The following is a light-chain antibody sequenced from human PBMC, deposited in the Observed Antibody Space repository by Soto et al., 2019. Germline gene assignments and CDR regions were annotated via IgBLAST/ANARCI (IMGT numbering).Light chain of an antibody. CDR1: QSLLHSNGYDY. Sequence: DILMTQSPLSLPVTPGEPASISCRSSQSLLHSNGYDYLDWYVEKPGQSPQLLIYLGSYRASGVPERFSGSGSGTDFTLKISRVEAEDVGAYYCLQALPTPLGFGTGTRWISX. CDR2: LGS. CDR3: LQALPTPLG. V-gene: IGKV2-28*01. J-gene: IGKJ3*01.